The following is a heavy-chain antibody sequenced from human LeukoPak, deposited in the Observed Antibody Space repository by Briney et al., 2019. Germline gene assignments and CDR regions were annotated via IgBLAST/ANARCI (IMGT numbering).Heavy chain of an antibody. CDR1: GFTFGSFA. CDR3: GKPTAGYSSGQKPAWPVDS. D-gene: IGHD5-18*01. Sequence: PGASLRLSCEASGFTFGSFAMYWVRQAPGKGLDWIAGIFGSGGSPHYADSVKGRFTISRDNSKNTVYLQINSLRAEDTAVYYCGKPTAGYSSGQKPAWPVDSWGQGTPVTVSS. V-gene: IGHV3-23*01. CDR2: IFGSGGSP. J-gene: IGHJ4*02.